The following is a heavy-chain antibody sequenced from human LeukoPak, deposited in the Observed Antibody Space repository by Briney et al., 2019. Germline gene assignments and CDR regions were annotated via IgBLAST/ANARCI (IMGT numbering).Heavy chain of an antibody. Sequence: KPGESLKISCKGSGYSFTSYWIGWVRQMPGKGLEWMGIIYPGDSDTRYSPSFQGQVTISADKSISTAYLQWSSLKASGTAMYYCARTPRDDILTGYYYGVDYWGQGTLVTVSS. J-gene: IGHJ4*02. CDR3: ARTPRDDILTGYYYGVDY. CDR2: IYPGDSDT. V-gene: IGHV5-51*03. CDR1: GYSFTSYW. D-gene: IGHD3-9*01.